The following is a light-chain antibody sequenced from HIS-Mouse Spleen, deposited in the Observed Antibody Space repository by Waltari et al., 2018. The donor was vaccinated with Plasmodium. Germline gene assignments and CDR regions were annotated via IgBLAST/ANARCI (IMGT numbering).Light chain of an antibody. J-gene: IGLJ1*01. CDR2: GNS. V-gene: IGLV1-40*01. CDR3: QSYDSSLSGYV. CDR1: SSNLGAGYD. Sequence: QSALTQPPSVSGAPGQRVTISLPGSSSNLGAGYDIHCYQQRPGTAPKLLIYGNSNRPSGVPDRFSGAKSGTSASLAITGLQAEDEADYYCQSYDSSLSGYVFGTGTKVTVL.